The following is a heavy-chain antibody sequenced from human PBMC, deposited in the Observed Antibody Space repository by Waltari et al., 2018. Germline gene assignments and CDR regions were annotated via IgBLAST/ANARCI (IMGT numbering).Heavy chain of an antibody. D-gene: IGHD3-22*01. CDR2: INPNSGGT. CDR1: GYTFTGYY. Sequence: QVQLVQSGAEVKKPGASLKVSCKASGYTFTGYYMHWVRQAPGQGLEWRRWINPNSGGTNYAQKFQGRVTMTRETSISTAYMELSRLRSDDTAVYYCARDWDYYDSSGPYNWFDPWGQGTLVTVSS. V-gene: IGHV1-2*02. CDR3: ARDWDYYDSSGPYNWFDP. J-gene: IGHJ5*02.